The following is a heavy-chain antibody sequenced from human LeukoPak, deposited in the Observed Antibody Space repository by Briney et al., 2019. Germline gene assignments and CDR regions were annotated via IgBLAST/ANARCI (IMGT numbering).Heavy chain of an antibody. CDR1: GFTFSDYY. J-gene: IGHJ5*02. CDR2: ISSSSSYI. CDR3: ARRSSSGRFDP. V-gene: IGHV3-11*06. D-gene: IGHD6-13*01. Sequence: GGSLRLSCAASGFTFSDYYMSWIRQAPGKGLEWVSSISSSSSYIYYADSVKGRFTISRDNAKNSLYLQMNSLRAEDTAVYYCARRSSSGRFDPWGQGTLVTVSS.